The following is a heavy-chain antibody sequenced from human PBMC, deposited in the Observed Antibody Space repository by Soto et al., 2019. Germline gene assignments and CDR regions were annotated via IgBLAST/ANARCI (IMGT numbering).Heavy chain of an antibody. CDR2: ISYDGSNK. Sequence: GGSLRLSCAASGFTFSSYGMHWVRQAPGKGLEWVAVISYDGSNKYYADSVKGRFTISRDNSKNTLYLQMSSLRAEDTAVYYCAKSVIVVVPYFDYWGQGTLVTVSS. J-gene: IGHJ4*02. D-gene: IGHD3-22*01. CDR1: GFTFSSYG. CDR3: AKSVIVVVPYFDY. V-gene: IGHV3-30*18.